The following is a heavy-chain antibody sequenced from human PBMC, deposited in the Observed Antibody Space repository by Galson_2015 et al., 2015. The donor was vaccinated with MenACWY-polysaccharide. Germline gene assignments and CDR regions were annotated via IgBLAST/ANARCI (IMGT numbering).Heavy chain of an antibody. D-gene: IGHD2-21*01. Sequence: SLRLSCAVSGFTFSNFWMSWVRQAPGKGLEWVANIKEDGSEKYYVDSVKGRFIISRDNAKNSPYLEMNSLRAEDTAVYYCTGETYYFDYWGQGTLVTVSS. J-gene: IGHJ4*02. V-gene: IGHV3-7*05. CDR3: TGETYYFDY. CDR1: GFTFSNFW. CDR2: IKEDGSEK.